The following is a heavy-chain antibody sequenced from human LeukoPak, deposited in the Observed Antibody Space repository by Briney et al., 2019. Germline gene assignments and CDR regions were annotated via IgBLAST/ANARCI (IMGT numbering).Heavy chain of an antibody. CDR3: AKDGWGAPHNIDY. Sequence: GGSLRLSCAATGFTFSSYSMNWVRQAPGKGLEWVSSISSSSSYIYYADSVKGRFTISRDNAKNSLYLQMNSLRAEDTALYYCAKDGWGAPHNIDYWGQGTLVTVSS. J-gene: IGHJ4*02. V-gene: IGHV3-21*04. D-gene: IGHD6-19*01. CDR2: ISSSSSYI. CDR1: GFTFSSYS.